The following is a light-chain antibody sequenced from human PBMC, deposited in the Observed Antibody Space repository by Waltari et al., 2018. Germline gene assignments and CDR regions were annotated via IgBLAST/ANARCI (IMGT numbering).Light chain of an antibody. V-gene: IGKV1-5*03. CDR2: RAS. CDR3: QQYYNYPRT. J-gene: IGKJ1*01. Sequence: DIQMTQSPSTLSASVGDRVTITCRASQSIDTWLAWYQKKPGKAPKLLIYRASSLQSGVPSGFSGSGSGTEFTLTISSLQPDDFATYYCQQYYNYPRTFGQGTKVEIK. CDR1: QSIDTW.